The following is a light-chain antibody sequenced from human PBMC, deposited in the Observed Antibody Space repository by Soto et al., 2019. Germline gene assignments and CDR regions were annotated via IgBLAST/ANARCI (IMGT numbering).Light chain of an antibody. CDR1: RSVDKW. Sequence: DIQMTQSPSALSASLGDRVTIICRASRSVDKWLAWYQQKSGKAPKLLIYEASHLQSGVPSRFGGSGSGTEFNLTINNLQPEDVASYYCQQYYPFWTFGQGTTVEV. CDR3: QQYYPFWT. V-gene: IGKV1-5*02. J-gene: IGKJ1*01. CDR2: EAS.